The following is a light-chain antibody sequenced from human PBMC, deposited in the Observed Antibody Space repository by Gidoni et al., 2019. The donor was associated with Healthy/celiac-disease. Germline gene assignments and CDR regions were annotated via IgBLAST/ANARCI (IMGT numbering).Light chain of an antibody. Sequence: SALTPPRSVSGSPGQSVTLSCTGTSSDISEYNYVSWYQQPPDKAPKLMIYDVSERPSGVPDRFSASKSGNTASLTISGLQAGDEADYYCCSYAGGYVLFGGGTKLTV. J-gene: IGLJ2*01. V-gene: IGLV2-11*02. CDR3: CSYAGGYVL. CDR1: SSDISEYNY. CDR2: DVS.